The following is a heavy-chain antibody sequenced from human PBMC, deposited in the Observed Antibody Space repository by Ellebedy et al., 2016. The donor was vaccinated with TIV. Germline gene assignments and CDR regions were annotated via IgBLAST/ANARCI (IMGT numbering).Heavy chain of an antibody. J-gene: IGHJ4*02. Sequence: GESLKISCAASGFTFNSYAMSWVRQAPGKGLEWVSTISHTGSRTYYANSVEGRFIISRDNSKRTLYLQMNSLRAEDTDVYYCAKGRGGGSDSSAPRYYFDSWGLGTLVTVSS. D-gene: IGHD6-19*01. CDR3: AKGRGGGSDSSAPRYYFDS. V-gene: IGHV3-23*01. CDR2: ISHTGSRT. CDR1: GFTFNSYA.